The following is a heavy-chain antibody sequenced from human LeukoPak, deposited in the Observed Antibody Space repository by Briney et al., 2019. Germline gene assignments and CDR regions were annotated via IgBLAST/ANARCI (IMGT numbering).Heavy chain of an antibody. CDR3: ATLGSSWYRYYYGMDV. Sequence: ASVKVSCKASGYTFTNYDINWVRQASGQGLEWMGWMNPNSGNTGSAQKFQGRVTMTSNTSISTAYMELSSLRSEDTAVYYCATLGSSWYRYYYGMDVWGQGTTVTVSS. J-gene: IGHJ6*02. CDR1: GYTFTNYD. D-gene: IGHD6-13*01. CDR2: MNPNSGNT. V-gene: IGHV1-8*01.